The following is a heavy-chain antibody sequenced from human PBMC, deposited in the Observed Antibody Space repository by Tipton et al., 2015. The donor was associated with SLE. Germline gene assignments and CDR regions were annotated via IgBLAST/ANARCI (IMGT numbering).Heavy chain of an antibody. Sequence: TLSLTCSVSGGSINIGHYYWSWIRQPAGKGLEWIGHIYTSGSTNYNPSLKSRGTISVDTSKNQFSLRLNSVTAADTAVYYCARRGHGSGTWGQGTLVTVSS. CDR1: GGSINIGHYY. D-gene: IGHD3-10*01. CDR2: IYTSGST. CDR3: ARRGHGSGT. V-gene: IGHV4-61*09. J-gene: IGHJ5*02.